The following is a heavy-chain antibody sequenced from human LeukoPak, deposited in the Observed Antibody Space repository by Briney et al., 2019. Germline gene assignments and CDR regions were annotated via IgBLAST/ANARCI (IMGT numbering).Heavy chain of an antibody. D-gene: IGHD6-19*01. V-gene: IGHV3-21*01. CDR3: ARGGAVAGTEESWFDP. Sequence: PGGSLRLSCAASGFTFSSYSMNWVRQAPGKGLGWVSSISSSSSYIYYADSVKGRFTISRDNAKNSLYLQMNSLRAEDTAVYYCARGGAVAGTEESWFDPWGQGTLVTVSS. J-gene: IGHJ5*02. CDR2: ISSSSSYI. CDR1: GFTFSSYS.